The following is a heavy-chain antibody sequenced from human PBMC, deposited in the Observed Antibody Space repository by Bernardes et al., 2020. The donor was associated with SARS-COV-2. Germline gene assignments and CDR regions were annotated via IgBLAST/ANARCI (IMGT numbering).Heavy chain of an antibody. CDR2: ISNDGSIK. J-gene: IGHJ4*02. D-gene: IGHD1-7*01. CDR3: TRGLELELITWFDY. Sequence: GGSLRLSCTASGFTFRSYAMHWVRQAPGQGPEWVAVISNDGSIKYYTDSVKGRFTISRDNSKNTLYLLMNSLRTDDTAVYYCTRGLELELITWFDYWGQGTLVTVSS. V-gene: IGHV3-30-3*01. CDR1: GFTFRSYA.